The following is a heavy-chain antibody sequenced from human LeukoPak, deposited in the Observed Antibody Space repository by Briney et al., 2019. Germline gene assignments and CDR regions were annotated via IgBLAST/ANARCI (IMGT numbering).Heavy chain of an antibody. V-gene: IGHV4-59*08. D-gene: IGHD3-10*01. J-gene: IGHJ4*02. Sequence: SETLSLTCTVSGGSISTYYWNWIRQPPGKGLEWIGYIYYSGATNYNPSLKSRVTISVDTSKNQFSLKLSSVTAADTAVYYCARLIMVRGVIRPDYWGQGTPVTVSS. CDR3: ARLIMVRGVIRPDY. CDR1: GGSISTYY. CDR2: IYYSGAT.